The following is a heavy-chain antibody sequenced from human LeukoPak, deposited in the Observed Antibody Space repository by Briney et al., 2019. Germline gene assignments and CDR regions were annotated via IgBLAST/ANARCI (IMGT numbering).Heavy chain of an antibody. D-gene: IGHD1-26*01. V-gene: IGHV3-23*01. Sequence: GGSLRLSCAASGFTFSSYAMSWVRQAPGKGLEWVSGISGSGGATYYADSVKGRFTISRDNSMNTLYLQMNSLRAEDTAVYYCAKVRYSGSYYDHWGQGTLVTVSS. CDR2: ISGSGGAT. CDR3: AKVRYSGSYYDH. J-gene: IGHJ4*02. CDR1: GFTFSSYA.